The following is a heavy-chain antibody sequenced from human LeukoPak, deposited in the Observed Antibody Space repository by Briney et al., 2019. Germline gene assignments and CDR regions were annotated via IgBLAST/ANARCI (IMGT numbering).Heavy chain of an antibody. J-gene: IGHJ6*04. V-gene: IGHV5-10-1*01. CDR3: ARLIESTSGYYYYGMDV. CDR2: IDPGDSYT. D-gene: IGHD3-16*02. CDR1: GYSFTSYW. Sequence: GESLRISCKGSGYSFTSYWISWVRQMPGKGLEWMGRIDPGDSYTNYSPSFQGHVTISADKSISTAYLQWSSLKASDTAMYYCARLIESTSGYYYYGMDVWGKGTTVTVSS.